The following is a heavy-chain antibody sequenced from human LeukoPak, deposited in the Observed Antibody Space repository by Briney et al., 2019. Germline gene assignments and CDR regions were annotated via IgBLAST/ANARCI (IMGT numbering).Heavy chain of an antibody. J-gene: IGHJ4*02. CDR3: ARRTSIFGVVNPFDY. CDR2: IYYSGST. V-gene: IGHV4-39*01. D-gene: IGHD3-3*02. CDR1: GGSISSSSYY. Sequence: SETLSLTCTVSGGSISSSSYYWGWIRQPPGKGLEWIGSIYYSGSTYYNPSLKSRVTISVDTSKNQFSLKLSSVTAADTAVYYCARRTSIFGVVNPFDYWGQGTLVTVSS.